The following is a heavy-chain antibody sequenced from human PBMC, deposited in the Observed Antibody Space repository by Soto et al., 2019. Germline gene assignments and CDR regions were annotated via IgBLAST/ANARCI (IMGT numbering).Heavy chain of an antibody. CDR2: ISWDGGST. CDR1: GFTFDDYT. CDR3: AKDSITMVRGPPSYYYGMDV. D-gene: IGHD3-10*01. J-gene: IGHJ6*02. V-gene: IGHV3-43*01. Sequence: GGSLRLSCAASGFTFDDYTMHWVRQAPGKGLEWVSLISWDGGSTYYADSVKGRFTISRDNSKNSLYLQMNSLRTEDTALYYCAKDSITMVRGPPSYYYGMDVWGQGTTVTVSS.